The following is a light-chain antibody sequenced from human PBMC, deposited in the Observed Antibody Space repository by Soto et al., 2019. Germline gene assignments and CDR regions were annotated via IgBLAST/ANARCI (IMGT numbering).Light chain of an antibody. J-gene: IGLJ2*01. CDR2: DVS. CDR1: SSDIGGYNH. CDR3: NSYAGRYTSI. V-gene: IGLV2-11*01. Sequence: QSALTQPRSVSGSLGQSVTISCTGTSSDIGGYNHVSWYQHNPGKAPKLMIYDVSKRPSGVPDRFSGSKSGNTASLTISGLQAEDEADYYCNSYAGRYTSIFGGGTKVNVL.